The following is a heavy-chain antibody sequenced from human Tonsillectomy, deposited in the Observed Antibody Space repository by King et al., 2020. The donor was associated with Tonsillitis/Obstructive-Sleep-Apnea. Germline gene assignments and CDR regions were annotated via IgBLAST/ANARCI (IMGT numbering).Heavy chain of an antibody. CDR3: ARSVATIDYYYYHYMDV. V-gene: IGHV1-69*12. Sequence: VQLVQSGAEVKKPGSSVKLSCKASGGTFRSYDISWVRQAPGQGLEWRGGIIPIFVTANYAQKFQGRVTITADESTSTAYMELSSLRSEDTAVYYCARSVATIDYYYYHYMDVWGKGTTVTVSS. D-gene: IGHD5-12*01. CDR1: GGTFRSYD. CDR2: IIPIFVTA. J-gene: IGHJ6*03.